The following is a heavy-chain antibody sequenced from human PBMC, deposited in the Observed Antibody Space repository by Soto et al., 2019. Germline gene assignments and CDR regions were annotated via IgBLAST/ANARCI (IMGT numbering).Heavy chain of an antibody. V-gene: IGHV4-39*01. D-gene: IGHD3-22*01. CDR3: ARDFFDSSDYTTNWFDP. J-gene: IGHJ5*02. CDR1: GGSMTSSNW. CDR2: IYHTGNA. Sequence: LRETLSLTCTVSGGSMTSSNWWNWIRQPPGEGLEWIGSIYHTGNAYYNPSLKSRVTISVDTSKNQFSLKLTSVTAADAALYYCARDFFDSSDYTTNWFDPWGQGTLVTVSS.